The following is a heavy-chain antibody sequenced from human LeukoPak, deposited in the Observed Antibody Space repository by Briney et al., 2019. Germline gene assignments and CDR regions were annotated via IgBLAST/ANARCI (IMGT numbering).Heavy chain of an antibody. J-gene: IGHJ4*02. Sequence: SETLSLTCTVSGVSVSSGSYYWSWIRQPPGKGLEWIGYIYYSGSTNYNPSLKSRVTISVDTSKNQFSLKLSSVTAADTAVYYCARLSEGVVWRWGQGTLVTVSS. V-gene: IGHV4-61*01. CDR1: GVSVSSGSYY. CDR2: IYYSGST. CDR3: ARLSEGVVWR. D-gene: IGHD3-3*01.